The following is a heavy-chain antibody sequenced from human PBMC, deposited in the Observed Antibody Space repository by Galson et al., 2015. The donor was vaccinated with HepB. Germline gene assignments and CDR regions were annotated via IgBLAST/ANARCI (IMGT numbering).Heavy chain of an antibody. CDR2: ISYDGSNK. Sequence: SLRLSCAASGFTFSSYAMHWVRQAPGKGLEWVAVISYDGSNKYYADSVKGRFTISRDNSKNTLYLQMNSLRAEDTAVYYCATPPLPYSGYAYEGSFDYWGQGTLVTVSS. J-gene: IGHJ4*02. CDR3: ATPPLPYSGYAYEGSFDY. D-gene: IGHD5-12*01. V-gene: IGHV3-30*04. CDR1: GFTFSSYA.